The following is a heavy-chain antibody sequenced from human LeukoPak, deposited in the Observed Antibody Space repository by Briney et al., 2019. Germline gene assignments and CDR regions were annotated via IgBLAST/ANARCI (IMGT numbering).Heavy chain of an antibody. CDR1: GFTFRNFV. Sequence: SGGSLRLFCAASGFTFRNFVMHGLRQARGKGVEGAAFIRYEGSDKYYAASVKGRFSISRDNSENTPYLEMKSLRAEDTAVYYCAGNSSGRFDHWGQGTLVTVSS. CDR3: AGNSSGRFDH. J-gene: IGHJ4*02. V-gene: IGHV3-30*02. CDR2: IRYEGSDK. D-gene: IGHD6-19*01.